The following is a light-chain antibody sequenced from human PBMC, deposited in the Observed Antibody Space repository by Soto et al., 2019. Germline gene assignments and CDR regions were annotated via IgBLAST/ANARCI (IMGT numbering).Light chain of an antibody. V-gene: IGKV1-5*01. CDR2: DPS. J-gene: IGKJ1*01. Sequence: IQMTQSPSTLSASVGDRVTLTCRASQSISSWVAWYQQKPGKAPKLLIYDPSSLESGVSSKFSGSGSGTEFTLTISSLQPDDFATYYCQQYNSYSPWTFGQGTKVEIK. CDR3: QQYNSYSPWT. CDR1: QSISSW.